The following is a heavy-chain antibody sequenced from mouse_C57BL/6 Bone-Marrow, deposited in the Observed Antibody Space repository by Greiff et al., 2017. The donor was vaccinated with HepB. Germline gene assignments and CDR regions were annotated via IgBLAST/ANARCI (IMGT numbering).Heavy chain of an antibody. Sequence: VQLQQSGAELVRPGASVKLSCTASGFNIKDDYMHWVKQRPEQGLEWIGWIDPENGDTEYASKFQGKATITADPSSNTAYLQLSSLTSEDTAVYYCTTWGDGYAMDYWGQGTSVTVSS. CDR3: TTWGDGYAMDY. V-gene: IGHV14-4*01. CDR2: IDPENGDT. J-gene: IGHJ4*01. D-gene: IGHD1-1*01. CDR1: GFNIKDDY.